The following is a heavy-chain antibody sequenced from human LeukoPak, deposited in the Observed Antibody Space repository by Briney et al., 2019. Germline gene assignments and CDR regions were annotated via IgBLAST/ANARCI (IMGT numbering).Heavy chain of an antibody. J-gene: IGHJ6*02. CDR1: GGSISSGDYY. CDR3: ASGYSYGYPYGMDV. Sequence: PSQTLSLTCTVSGGSISSGDYYWSWIRQPPGKGLEWIGYIYYSGSTYHNPSLKSRVTISVDTSKNQFSLKLSSVTAADTAVYYCASGYSYGYPYGMDVWGQGTTVTVSS. D-gene: IGHD5-18*01. CDR2: IYYSGST. V-gene: IGHV4-30-4*01.